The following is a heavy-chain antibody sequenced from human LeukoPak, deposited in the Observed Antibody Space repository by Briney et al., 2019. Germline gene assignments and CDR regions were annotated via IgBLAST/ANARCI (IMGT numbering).Heavy chain of an antibody. CDR3: VRSSTSSWYFDY. CDR1: GFTFSSYW. CDR2: IKQDGSEK. Sequence: GGSLRLSCAASGFTFSSYWMSWVRQAPGKGLEWVANIKQDGSEKYYVGSVKGRFTISRDNAKNSLYLQMNSLRAEDTAVYYCVRSSTSSWYFDYWGQGTLVTVSS. V-gene: IGHV3-7*01. D-gene: IGHD2-2*01. J-gene: IGHJ4*02.